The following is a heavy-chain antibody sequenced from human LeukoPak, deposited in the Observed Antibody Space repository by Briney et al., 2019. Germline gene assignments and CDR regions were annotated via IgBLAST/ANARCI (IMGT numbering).Heavy chain of an antibody. CDR1: GFTVRTYH. J-gene: IGHJ4*02. CDR3: ARGWSLVTAMTY. D-gene: IGHD2-21*02. Sequence: GGSLRHSCAASGFTVRTYHMSWVRLAPGKGLEWVSVVYSDGSTYYADSVKGRFTISRDNSKNTLYLQMNSLRAEDTAVYYCARGWSLVTAMTYWDQGTLVTVSS. V-gene: IGHV3-53*01. CDR2: VYSDGST.